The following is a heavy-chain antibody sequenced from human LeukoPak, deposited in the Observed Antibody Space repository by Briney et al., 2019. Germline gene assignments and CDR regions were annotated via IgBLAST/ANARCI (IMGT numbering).Heavy chain of an antibody. CDR3: VKGYYYDSGSYFDY. D-gene: IGHD3-10*01. Sequence: GGSLRLSCAASGFTFDDYAMQWVRQAPGKGLEWVSGISWNSGSIGYADSVKGRFTISRDNAKNFLYLQMNSLRAEDTALYYCVKGYYYDSGSYFDYWGQGTLVTVSS. CDR2: ISWNSGSI. V-gene: IGHV3-9*01. J-gene: IGHJ4*02. CDR1: GFTFDDYA.